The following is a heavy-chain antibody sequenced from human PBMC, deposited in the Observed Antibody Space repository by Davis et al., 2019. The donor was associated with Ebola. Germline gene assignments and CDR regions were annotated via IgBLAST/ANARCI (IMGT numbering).Heavy chain of an antibody. CDR1: GCTFTDYY. D-gene: IGHD3-22*01. J-gene: IGHJ4*02. CDR3: VGYSPDDSSGYYLDY. CDR2: INTNTGNP. V-gene: IGHV7-4-1*02. Sequence: AASVKVSCKTTGCTFTDYYMHWVRQAPGQGLEWMGWINTNTGNPTYAQGFTGRFVFSLDTSVSTAYLQISSLKAEDTAVYYCVGYSPDDSSGYYLDYWGQGTLVTVSS.